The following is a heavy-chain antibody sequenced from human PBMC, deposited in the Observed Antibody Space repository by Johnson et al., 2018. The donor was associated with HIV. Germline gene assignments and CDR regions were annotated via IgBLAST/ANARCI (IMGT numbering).Heavy chain of an antibody. J-gene: IGHJ3*02. CDR3: ARDSGEEWLNDAFDI. V-gene: IGHV3-7*01. D-gene: IGHD6-19*01. CDR2: IKQDGGEE. CDR1: GFTFSSYA. Sequence: VQLVESGGGLVQPGGSLRLSCAASGFTFSSYAMSWVRQAPGKGLEWVANIKQDGGEEIYGDSVKGRFTISRDNAKNSLYLQMSGLRGEDTAVYYCARDSGEEWLNDAFDIWGQGTMVTVSS.